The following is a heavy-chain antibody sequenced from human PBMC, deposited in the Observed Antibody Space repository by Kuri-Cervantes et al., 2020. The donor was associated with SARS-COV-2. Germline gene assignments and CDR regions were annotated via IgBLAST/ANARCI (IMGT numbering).Heavy chain of an antibody. D-gene: IGHD1-14*01. J-gene: IGHJ5*02. Sequence: GSLRLSCTVSGGYISSYHYWSWTRQPPGKGLEWIGEINHSGSTNYNPSLKSRATISVDTSKNQFSLKLSSVTAADTAVYYCARGLTVIPHPGTWFDPWGQGTLVTVSS. CDR3: ARGLTVIPHPGTWFDP. V-gene: IGHV4-34*01. CDR2: INHSGST. CDR1: GGYISSYHY.